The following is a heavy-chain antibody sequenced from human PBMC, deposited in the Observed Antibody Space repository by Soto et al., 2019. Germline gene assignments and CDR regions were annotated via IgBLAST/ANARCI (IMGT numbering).Heavy chain of an antibody. Sequence: EVQLLESGGGLVQPGGSLRLSCAASGFTFSSYAMSWVRQAPGKGLEWVSAISGSGGSTYYADSVKGRFTISRDNSKNTLDLQMNRLGAEGTAVYYCAKYSAPTVPDGDYWGRGTLVTVS. D-gene: IGHD4-17*01. CDR3: AKYSAPTVPDGDY. CDR2: ISGSGGST. CDR1: GFTFSSYA. V-gene: IGHV3-23*01. J-gene: IGHJ4*02.